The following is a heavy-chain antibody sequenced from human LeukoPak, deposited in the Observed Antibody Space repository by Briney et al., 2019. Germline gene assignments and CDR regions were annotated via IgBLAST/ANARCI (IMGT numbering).Heavy chain of an antibody. D-gene: IGHD2-2*01. CDR1: GYSFTTYW. J-gene: IGHJ4*02. Sequence: PGESLKISCRGSGYSFTTYWIGWVRQMPERGLEWMGIIYPGDSDTRSTPSFQGQVTMSADKSINTAYLQWSSLKASDTAMYYCARRQGCSSTSCPPDYWGQGTLVTVSP. V-gene: IGHV5-51*01. CDR2: IYPGDSDT. CDR3: ARRQGCSSTSCPPDY.